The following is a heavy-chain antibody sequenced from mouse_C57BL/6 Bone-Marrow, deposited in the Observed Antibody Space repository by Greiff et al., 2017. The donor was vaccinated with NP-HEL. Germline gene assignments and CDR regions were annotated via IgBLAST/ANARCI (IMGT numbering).Heavy chain of an antibody. CDR1: GYTFTSYW. Sequence: EVQLQQSGTVLARPGASVKMSCKTSGYTFTSYWMHWEKQRPGQGLEWIGAIYPGNSDTSYNQKFKGKAKLTAVTSASTAYMELSSLTNEDSAVYYCTRPFITTVGDFDYWGQGTTLTVSS. D-gene: IGHD1-1*01. J-gene: IGHJ2*01. CDR3: TRPFITTVGDFDY. V-gene: IGHV1-5*01. CDR2: IYPGNSDT.